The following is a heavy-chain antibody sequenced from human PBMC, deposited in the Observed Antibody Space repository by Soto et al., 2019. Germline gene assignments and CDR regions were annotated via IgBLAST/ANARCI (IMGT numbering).Heavy chain of an antibody. D-gene: IGHD4-17*01. CDR3: AKGLTTVTTRVGVDV. V-gene: IGHV3-30*18. CDR2: ISYDGSNI. CDR1: GFIFSSYA. J-gene: IGHJ6*02. Sequence: GGSLRLSCAASGFIFSSYAMHWVRQAPGKGLEWVAAISYDGSNIYYADSVKGRFTISRDNSKNTLYLQMNSLRAEDTAVYYCAKGLTTVTTRVGVDVWGQGTTVTVSS.